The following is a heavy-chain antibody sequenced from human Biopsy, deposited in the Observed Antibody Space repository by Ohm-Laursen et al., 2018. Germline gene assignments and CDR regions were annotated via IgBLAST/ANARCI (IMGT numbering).Heavy chain of an antibody. V-gene: IGHV4-59*01. Sequence: GTLSLTCSVSGGSISSDYWSWIRQPPRKGLEWIGYISSRGSTNYNPSLRGRVTITVDTSKNQFSLKLTSVTAADTAVFFCARLYRLDDYWNDDPPDAFDVWGPGTMVTVSS. D-gene: IGHD3-3*01. J-gene: IGHJ3*01. CDR2: ISSRGST. CDR1: GGSISSDY. CDR3: ARLYRLDDYWNDDPPDAFDV.